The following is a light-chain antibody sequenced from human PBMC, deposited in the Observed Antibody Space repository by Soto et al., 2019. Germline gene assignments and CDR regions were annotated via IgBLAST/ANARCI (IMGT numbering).Light chain of an antibody. V-gene: IGKV1D-13*01. Sequence: AIQLTQSPSSLSASVGDRVTITCRASQGISSALAWYQQKPGKAPKLLIYDASSLESGVPSRFSGSGSGTDFTLTISSLQPADFATYYCQQFNNYPIAFDQGTRLVIK. J-gene: IGKJ5*01. CDR1: QGISSA. CDR2: DAS. CDR3: QQFNNYPIA.